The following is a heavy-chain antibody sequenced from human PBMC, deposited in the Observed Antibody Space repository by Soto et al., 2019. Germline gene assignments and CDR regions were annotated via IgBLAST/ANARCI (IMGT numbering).Heavy chain of an antibody. Sequence: EVQLLESGGGLVQPGGSLRLSCAASGFPFSDHAMSWVRQAPGKGLEWVSSITGSGDNSYFADSEKGRFTVSRDNFKNTLFLQMNSLRAEDTAVYYCAKDLYVQPPSGWFDPWGQGTLVTVSS. CDR2: ITGSGDNS. CDR3: AKDLYVQPPSGWFDP. D-gene: IGHD1-26*01. CDR1: GFPFSDHA. J-gene: IGHJ5*02. V-gene: IGHV3-23*01.